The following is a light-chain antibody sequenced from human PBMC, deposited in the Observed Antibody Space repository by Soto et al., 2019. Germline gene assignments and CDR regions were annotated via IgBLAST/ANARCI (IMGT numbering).Light chain of an antibody. V-gene: IGLV2-14*03. J-gene: IGLJ1*01. CDR1: SSDVGGYKY. Sequence: QSALTQPASVSGSPGQSITFSCTGTSSDVGGYKYVSWYQQHPGKAPKLMIYDVSSRPSGVSNRFSGSKSGNTASLTISGLQAEDEADYYCSSYTSSSTLVFGTGTKLTVL. CDR2: DVS. CDR3: SSYTSSSTLV.